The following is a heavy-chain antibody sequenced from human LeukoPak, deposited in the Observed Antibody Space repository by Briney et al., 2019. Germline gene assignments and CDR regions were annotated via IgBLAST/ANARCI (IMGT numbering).Heavy chain of an antibody. D-gene: IGHD6-19*01. CDR3: ARVIRDSSGWYSCYYYGMDV. V-gene: IGHV1-18*01. CDR1: GYTFTSYG. CDR2: ISAYNGNT. J-gene: IGHJ6*02. Sequence: ASVKVSCKASGYTFTSYGISWVRQAPGQGLEWMGWISAYNGNTNYAQKLQGRVTMTTDTSTSTAYMELRSLRSDDTAVYYCARVIRDSSGWYSCYYYGMDVWGQGTTVTVSS.